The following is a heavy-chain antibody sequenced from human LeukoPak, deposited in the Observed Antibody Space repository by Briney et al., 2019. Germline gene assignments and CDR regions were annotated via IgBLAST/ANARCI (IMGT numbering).Heavy chain of an antibody. Sequence: GGSLRLSCAASGFTVSSNYMSWVRQAPGKGLEWVSVIYSDGSTYYADSVKGRFTISRDNSKNTLYLQMNSLRAEDTAVYYCAKEGVASSGWTLLYWGQGTLVTVSS. J-gene: IGHJ4*02. D-gene: IGHD6-19*01. CDR2: IYSDGST. CDR3: AKEGVASSGWTLLY. V-gene: IGHV3-66*01. CDR1: GFTVSSNY.